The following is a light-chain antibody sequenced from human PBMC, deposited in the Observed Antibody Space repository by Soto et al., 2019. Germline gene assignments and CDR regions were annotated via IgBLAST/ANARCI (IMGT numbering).Light chain of an antibody. CDR2: GVN. CDR3: TSYTTSSTYV. Sequence: QSALTQPPSVSGSPGQSVAISCTGTSSDVGSSNRVSWYQQSPGTAPKLMIYGVNNRPSGVPDRFSGSKSGNTASLTISGLQAEDEGDYYCTSYTTSSTYVFGTGTKVTVL. V-gene: IGLV2-18*02. J-gene: IGLJ1*01. CDR1: SSDVGSSNR.